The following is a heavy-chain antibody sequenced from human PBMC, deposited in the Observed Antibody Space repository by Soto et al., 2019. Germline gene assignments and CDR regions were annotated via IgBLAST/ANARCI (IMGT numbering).Heavy chain of an antibody. CDR2: ISYNGIDA. V-gene: IGHV3-30*03. Sequence: GGSLRLSCAVSGFIFSNHGIHWVRQAPGKGLEWVADISYNGIDAWYEDSVKGRFTISRDNAKNSLYLQMNSLRAEDTAVYYCARDLGSSWYPEYFQHWGQGTLVTVSS. J-gene: IGHJ1*01. CDR3: ARDLGSSWYPEYFQH. D-gene: IGHD6-13*01. CDR1: GFIFSNHG.